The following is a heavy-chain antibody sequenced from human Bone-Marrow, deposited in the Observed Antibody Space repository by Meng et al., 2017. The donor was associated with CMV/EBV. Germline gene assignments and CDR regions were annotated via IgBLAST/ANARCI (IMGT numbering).Heavy chain of an antibody. CDR3: AKKQVPRYCSSTSCYTYYFDY. CDR1: GFTFSSYD. V-gene: IGHV3-13*01. CDR2: IGTAGDT. D-gene: IGHD2-2*02. Sequence: GESLKISCAASGFTFSSYDMHWVRQATGKGLEWVSAIGTAGDTYYPGSVKGRFTISRENAKNSLYLQMNSLRAGDTAVYYCAKKQVPRYCSSTSCYTYYFDYWGQGTLVTVSS. J-gene: IGHJ4*02.